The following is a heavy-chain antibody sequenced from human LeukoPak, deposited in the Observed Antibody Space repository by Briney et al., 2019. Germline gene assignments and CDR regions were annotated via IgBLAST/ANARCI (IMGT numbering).Heavy chain of an antibody. Sequence: SETLSLTCSVSGGSISDDGYYWSWIRQFPGKGLEWIGHIYYGGTTEYNPSLKSRITISRDTSKTQFSLQLNSVTVADTAGYYCARGGATVTDHWGQGTLVTVSS. D-gene: IGHD4-17*01. CDR1: GGSISDDGYY. CDR3: ARGGATVTDH. V-gene: IGHV4-31*03. CDR2: IYYGGTT. J-gene: IGHJ5*02.